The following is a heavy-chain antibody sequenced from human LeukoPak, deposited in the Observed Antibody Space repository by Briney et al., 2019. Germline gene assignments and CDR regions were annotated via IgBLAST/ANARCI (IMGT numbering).Heavy chain of an antibody. V-gene: IGHV1-69*04. CDR1: GGTFSSYA. Sequence: ASVRVSCKASGGTFSSYAISWVRQAPGQGLEWMGRIIPILGIANYAQKFQGRVTITADKSTSTAYMELSSLRAEDTAVYYCARRGIAVAGTVGSPPGAYYWGQGTLVTVSS. CDR3: ARRGIAVAGTVGSPPGAYY. D-gene: IGHD6-19*01. CDR2: IIPILGIA. J-gene: IGHJ4*02.